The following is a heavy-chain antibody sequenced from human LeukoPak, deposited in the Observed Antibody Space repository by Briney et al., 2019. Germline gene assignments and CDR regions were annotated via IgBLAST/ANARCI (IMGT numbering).Heavy chain of an antibody. CDR1: GGSISSYY. J-gene: IGHJ3*02. D-gene: IGHD2-21*02. V-gene: IGHV4-59*01. CDR3: ASGYCGGACQLGGVDM. CDR2: THYSGAT. Sequence: SQTLSLTCTVSGGSISSYYWSWLRQPPGKGLEYIGYTHYSGATNYNPSLKSRVTISLDTSGNQFSLKLSSVTAADTAVYYCASGYCGGACQLGGVDMWGQGTMVTVSS.